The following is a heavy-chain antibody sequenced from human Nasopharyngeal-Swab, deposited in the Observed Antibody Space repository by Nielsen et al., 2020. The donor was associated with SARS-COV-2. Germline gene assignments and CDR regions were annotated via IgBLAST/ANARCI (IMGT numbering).Heavy chain of an antibody. CDR2: INPSGGST. D-gene: IGHD3-16*02. J-gene: IGHJ3*02. CDR1: GYTFTSYY. Sequence: VKVSCKASGYTFTSYYMHWVRQAPGQGLEGMGIINPSGGSTSYAQKFQGRVTMTRDTSTSTVYMELSSLRSEDTAVYYCARDRGVNDYVWGSYRKSDAFDIWGQGTMVTVSS. CDR3: ARDRGVNDYVWGSYRKSDAFDI. V-gene: IGHV1-46*01.